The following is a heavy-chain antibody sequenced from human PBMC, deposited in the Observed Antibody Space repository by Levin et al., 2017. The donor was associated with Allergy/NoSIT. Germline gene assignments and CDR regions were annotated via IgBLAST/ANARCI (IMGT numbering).Heavy chain of an antibody. CDR3: ARLGTVTTFDY. D-gene: IGHD4-17*01. CDR1: GFTFSSYA. Sequence: GGSLRLSCAASGFTFSSYAMHWVRQAPGKGLEYVSAISNNGGSTYYANSVKGRFTISRDNSKNTVHLQMGSLRAEDMAVYYCARLGTVTTFDYWGQGTLVTVSS. CDR2: ISNNGGST. V-gene: IGHV3-64*01. J-gene: IGHJ4*02.